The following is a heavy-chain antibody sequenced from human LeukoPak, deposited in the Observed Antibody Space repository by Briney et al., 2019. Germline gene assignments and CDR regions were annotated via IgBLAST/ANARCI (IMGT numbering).Heavy chain of an antibody. D-gene: IGHD1-26*01. J-gene: IGHJ3*02. CDR2: FYHSGST. Sequence: SETLSLTCALYGGSFTYYYWAWIRQTPGKGLEWIGYFYHSGSTNYNPSLKSRVTISVDTSKNQFSLKLSSVTAADTAVYSCARVRVGATDIWGQGTMVTVSS. CDR3: ARVRVGATDI. CDR1: GGSFTYYY. V-gene: IGHV4-34*01.